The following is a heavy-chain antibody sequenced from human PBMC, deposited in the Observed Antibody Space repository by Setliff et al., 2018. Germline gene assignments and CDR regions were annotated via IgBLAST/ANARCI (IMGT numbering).Heavy chain of an antibody. CDR2: IYASGST. CDR3: ARDNPIVGATDS. V-gene: IGHV4-61*02. J-gene: IGHJ5*01. CDR1: GGSVSSNSYY. D-gene: IGHD1-26*01. Sequence: PSETLSLTCTVSGGSVSSNSYYWNWIRRPAGKGLEWIGRIYASGSTDYNSSLKRRLTMSLDTSQNQFSLNLNSVTAADTAVYFCARDNPIVGATDSWGQGTLVTVSS.